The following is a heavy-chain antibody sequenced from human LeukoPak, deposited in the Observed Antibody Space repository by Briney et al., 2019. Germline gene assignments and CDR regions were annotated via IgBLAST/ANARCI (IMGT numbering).Heavy chain of an antibody. D-gene: IGHD5-12*01. CDR3: CTYGPYSGYGGDY. J-gene: IGHJ4*02. CDR1: GFSFNYAW. Sequence: GGSLRLSCAASGFSFNYAWMSWVRQAPGKGLEWVGRIKSRTDGGTTDYATPVKGRFTMSRDDSRNTLYLQMNSLKTEDTAVNYSCTYGPYSGYGGDYWGQGILVTVSS. CDR2: IKSRTDGGTT. V-gene: IGHV3-15*01.